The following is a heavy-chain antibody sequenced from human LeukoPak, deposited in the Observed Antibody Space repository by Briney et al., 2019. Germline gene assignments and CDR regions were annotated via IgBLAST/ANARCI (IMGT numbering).Heavy chain of an antibody. CDR2: INPNSGGT. CDR3: ASGDRVTMLRGGNIGYFDY. V-gene: IGHV1-2*02. Sequence: ASVKVSCKAFGYTFSGYYMHWVRQAPGQGLEWMGWINPNSGGTDYAQKFQGRVTMTRDTSISTAYMELSRLRSDDTAVYYCASGDRVTMLRGGNIGYFDYWGQGTLVTVSS. D-gene: IGHD3-10*01. CDR1: GYTFSGYY. J-gene: IGHJ4*02.